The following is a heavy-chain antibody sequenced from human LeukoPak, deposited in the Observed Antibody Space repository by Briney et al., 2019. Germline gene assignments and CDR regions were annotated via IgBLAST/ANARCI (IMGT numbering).Heavy chain of an antibody. CDR2: IYYSGST. CDR1: GGSISSSSYY. CDR3: ARFTRVAARHDAFDI. V-gene: IGHV4-39*07. Sequence: SETLSLTCTVSGGSISSSSYYWGWIRQPPGKGLEWIGSIYYSGSTYYNPSLKSRVTISVDTSKNQFSLKLSSVTAADTAVYYCARFTRVAARHDAFDIWGQGTMVTVSS. J-gene: IGHJ3*02. D-gene: IGHD6-13*01.